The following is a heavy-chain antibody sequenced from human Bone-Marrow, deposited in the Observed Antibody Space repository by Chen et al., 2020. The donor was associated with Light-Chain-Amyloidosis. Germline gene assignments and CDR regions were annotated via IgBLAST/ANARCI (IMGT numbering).Heavy chain of an antibody. D-gene: IGHD2-21*01. V-gene: IGHV3-23*01. Sequence: EVQLLESGGGLVQPGGSLRLSCAASGFTFSSYAMSRVRQAPGKGLEWVSGISGSGGSTYYADSVKGRFTISRDNSKNTLYLQMNSLRAEDTAVYYCAKRPPYPSIYGMDVWGQGTTVTVSS. CDR2: ISGSGGST. CDR3: AKRPPYPSIYGMDV. CDR1: GFTFSSYA. J-gene: IGHJ6*02.